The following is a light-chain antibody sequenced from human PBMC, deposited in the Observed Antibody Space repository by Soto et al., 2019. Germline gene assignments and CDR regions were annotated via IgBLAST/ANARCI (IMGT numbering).Light chain of an antibody. Sequence: EIVLTQSPGTLSLSPGERATLSCRASRSVGRYLAWYQHKPGQAPRLLIYDASNRAPGIPARFSGSGSGTDFTLTIKSLEPEDFAVYYCQKRSDWPPLTFGGGTKVEIK. V-gene: IGKV3-11*01. CDR3: QKRSDWPPLT. CDR2: DAS. J-gene: IGKJ4*01. CDR1: RSVGRY.